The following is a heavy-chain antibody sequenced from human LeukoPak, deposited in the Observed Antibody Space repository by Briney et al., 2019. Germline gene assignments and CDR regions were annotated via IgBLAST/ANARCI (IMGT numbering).Heavy chain of an antibody. Sequence: GGSLRLSCAASGFTFSSYAMSWVRQAPGKGLEWVSAISGSGGSTYYADSVKGRFTISRDNSKNTLYLQMNSLRAEDTAVYYCAKSGRFDFATIFGVVTTPPLDYWGQGTLVTVSS. D-gene: IGHD3-3*01. CDR2: ISGSGGST. CDR3: AKSGRFDFATIFGVVTTPPLDY. CDR1: GFTFSSYA. J-gene: IGHJ4*02. V-gene: IGHV3-23*01.